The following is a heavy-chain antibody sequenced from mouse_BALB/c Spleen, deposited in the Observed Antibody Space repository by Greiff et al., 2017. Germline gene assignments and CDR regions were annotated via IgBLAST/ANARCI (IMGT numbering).Heavy chain of an antibody. Sequence: VQLQESGPGLVAPSQSLSITCTVSGFSLTSYGVHWVRQPPGKGLEWLGVIWAGGSTNYNSALMSRLSISKDNSKSQVFLKMNSLQTDDTAMYYCARDPTARATGFAYWGQGTLVTVSA. CDR2: IWAGGST. V-gene: IGHV2-9*02. CDR1: GFSLTSYG. J-gene: IGHJ3*01. CDR3: ARDPTARATGFAY. D-gene: IGHD3-2*01.